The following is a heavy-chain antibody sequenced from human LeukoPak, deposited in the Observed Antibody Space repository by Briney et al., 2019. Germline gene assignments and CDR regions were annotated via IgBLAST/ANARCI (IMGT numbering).Heavy chain of an antibody. CDR3: ARDSSRSNYYYYMDV. V-gene: IGHV4-61*02. Sequence: PSETLSLTCTVSGGSISSGSYYWSWIRQPAGKGLEWIGRIYTSGSTNYNPSLKSRVTISVDTSKNQFSLKLSSVTAADTAVYYCARDSSRSNYYYYMDVWGKGTTVTISS. J-gene: IGHJ6*03. D-gene: IGHD6-13*01. CDR2: IYTSGST. CDR1: GGSISSGSYY.